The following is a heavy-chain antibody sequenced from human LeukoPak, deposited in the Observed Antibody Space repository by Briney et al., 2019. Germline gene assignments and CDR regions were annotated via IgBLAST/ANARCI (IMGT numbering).Heavy chain of an antibody. CDR1: GFTFSSYG. V-gene: IGHV3-33*01. D-gene: IGHD4-17*01. J-gene: IGHJ6*02. Sequence: GGSLRLSCAASGFTFSSYGMHWVRQAPGKGLEWVAVIWYDGSNKCYADSVKGRFTISRDNSKNTLYLQMNSLRAEDTAVYYCAGYYGEYYYGMDVWGQGTTVTVSS. CDR2: IWYDGSNK. CDR3: AGYYGEYYYGMDV.